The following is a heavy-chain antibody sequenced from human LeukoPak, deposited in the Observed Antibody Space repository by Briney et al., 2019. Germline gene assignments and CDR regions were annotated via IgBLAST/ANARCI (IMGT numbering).Heavy chain of an antibody. CDR1: GGSISSGSNY. V-gene: IGHV4-61*02. CDR3: ARDSGVAYDSWSGFPPDYYYYYMDV. CDR2: IYTSGST. D-gene: IGHD3-3*01. Sequence: SETLSLTCTVSGGSISSGSNYWRWIRQPAGKGLEWIGRIYTSGSTHYNPSLKSRVTISVDTSKNQFSLKVSSVTAADTAVYYCARDSGVAYDSWSGFPPDYYYYYMDVWGKGTTVTVSS. J-gene: IGHJ6*03.